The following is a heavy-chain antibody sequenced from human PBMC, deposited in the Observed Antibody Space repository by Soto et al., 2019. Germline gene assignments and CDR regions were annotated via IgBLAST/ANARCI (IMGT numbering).Heavy chain of an antibody. D-gene: IGHD3-22*01. V-gene: IGHV4-31*03. J-gene: IGHJ6*02. CDR3: ARRGYLERTGQSLDV. CDR2: IYYTGRT. CDR1: GGSITSRDYY. Sequence: PSETLSLTCSVSGGSITSRDYYWNWIRQDPGKGLEWIGNIYYTGRTYFNPSLRSRLTISLDTSNNQFSLRLTSVTVADTAVYYCARRGYLERTGQSLDVWGPGTTVTVSS.